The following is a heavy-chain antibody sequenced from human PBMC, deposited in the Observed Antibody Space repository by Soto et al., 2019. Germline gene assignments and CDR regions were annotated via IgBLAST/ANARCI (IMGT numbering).Heavy chain of an antibody. Sequence: ASVKVSCKASGYTFTSYAMHWVRQAPGQRLEWMGWINAGNGNTKYSHNFQGRVTITRDTSASTAYMELSILRSEDTAVYYCAREWVEFDYWGQGTLVTVSS. CDR2: INAGNGNT. CDR3: AREWVEFDY. V-gene: IGHV1-3*01. CDR1: GYTFTSYA. J-gene: IGHJ4*02.